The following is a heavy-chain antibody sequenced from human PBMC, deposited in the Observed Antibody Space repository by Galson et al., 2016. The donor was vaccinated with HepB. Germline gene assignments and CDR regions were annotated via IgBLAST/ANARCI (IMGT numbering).Heavy chain of an antibody. CDR2: VYPGDSDR. Sequence: QSGAEVKKPGESLKISCKGSGYSFTNYWIGWVRQMPGKGLEWVAMVYPGDSDRRYSPSFQGQVTVSFDKSISTAYLQWSSLKASDTAMYYCTLGKGYCSATSCTSDAFNIWSQGTMVTVSS. V-gene: IGHV5-51*01. CDR1: GYSFTNYW. J-gene: IGHJ3*02. CDR3: TLGKGYCSATSCTSDAFNI. D-gene: IGHD2-2*01.